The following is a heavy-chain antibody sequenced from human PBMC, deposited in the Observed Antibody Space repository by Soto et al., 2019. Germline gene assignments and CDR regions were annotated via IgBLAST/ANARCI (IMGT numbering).Heavy chain of an antibody. CDR1: GYTFTSYA. Sequence: ASVKVSCKASGYTFTSYAMHWVRQAPGQRLEWMGWINAGNGNTKYSQKFQGRVNITRDTSASTAYMELSSLRSEDTAVYYCARGVAPSPLRYFDWLLGNWFDPWGQGTLVTVSS. CDR2: INAGNGNT. J-gene: IGHJ5*02. V-gene: IGHV1-3*01. D-gene: IGHD3-9*01. CDR3: ARGVAPSPLRYFDWLLGNWFDP.